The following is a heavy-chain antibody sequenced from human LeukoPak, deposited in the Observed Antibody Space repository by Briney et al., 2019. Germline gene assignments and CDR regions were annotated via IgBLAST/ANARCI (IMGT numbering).Heavy chain of an antibody. CDR3: AGSDTIGYTPREWDYWYFDL. CDR2: ISSGSSYI. V-gene: IGHV3-21*01. D-gene: IGHD3-16*02. J-gene: IGHJ2*01. CDR1: RLTFSRYS. Sequence: GGSLRLSCAASRLTFSRYSMNWVRQAPGKGPEWVSSISSGSSYIYYADSVKGRFTISGDNAKNSLYLQMNSLRAEDTAVYYCAGSDTIGYTPREWDYWYFDLWGRGTLVTVSS.